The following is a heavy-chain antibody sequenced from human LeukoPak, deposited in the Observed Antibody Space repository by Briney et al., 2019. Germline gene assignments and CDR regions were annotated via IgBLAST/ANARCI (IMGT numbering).Heavy chain of an antibody. CDR1: GYTFTGYY. CDR2: INPNSGGT. Sequence: EASVKVSCKASGYTFTGYYMHWVRQAPGQGLEWMGWINPNSGGTNYAQKFQGRVTMTRDTSISTAYMELSRLRSDDTAVYYRARGGRYSYGSAYYYYYYMDVWGKGTTVTVSS. J-gene: IGHJ6*03. CDR3: ARGGRYSYGSAYYYYYYMDV. V-gene: IGHV1-2*02. D-gene: IGHD5-18*01.